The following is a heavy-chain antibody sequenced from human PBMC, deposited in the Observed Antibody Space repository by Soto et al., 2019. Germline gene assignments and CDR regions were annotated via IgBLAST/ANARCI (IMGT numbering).Heavy chain of an antibody. CDR2: IIPIFGTA. V-gene: IGHV1-69*06. Sequence: ASVKVSCKASGGTFSSYAISWVRQAAGQGLEWMGGIIPIFGTANYAQKFQGRVTITADKSTSTAYMELSSMRSEDTAVYYCAICIMTHRFDYWGQGTLVTVSS. D-gene: IGHD3-16*01. CDR3: AICIMTHRFDY. J-gene: IGHJ4*02. CDR1: GGTFSSYA.